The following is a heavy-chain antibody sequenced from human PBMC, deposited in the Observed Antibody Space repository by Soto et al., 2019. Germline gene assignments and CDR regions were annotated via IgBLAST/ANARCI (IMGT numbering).Heavy chain of an antibody. D-gene: IGHD2-15*01. CDR3: ARVSSGGWYGMDV. J-gene: IGHJ6*02. CDR1: GGSFSGYY. CDR2: INHSGST. Sequence: SETLSLTCAVYGGSFSGYYWSWIRQPPGKGLEWIGEINHSGSTNYNPSLKSRVTISVDTSKNQFSLKLSSVTAADTAVYYCARVSSGGWYGMDVWGQGTTVTVSS. V-gene: IGHV4-34*01.